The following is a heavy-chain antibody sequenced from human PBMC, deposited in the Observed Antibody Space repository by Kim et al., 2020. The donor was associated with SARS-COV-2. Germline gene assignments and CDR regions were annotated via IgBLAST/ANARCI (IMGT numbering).Heavy chain of an antibody. D-gene: IGHD5-18*01. CDR3: AKDRYSYGYYYGMDV. Sequence: GGSLRLSCAASGFTFSSYAMSWVRQAPGKGLEWVSAISGSGGSTYYADSVKGRVTISRDNAKNTLYLQMNSLRAEDTAVNYCAKDRYSYGYYYGMDVWGQGTTVTVSS. J-gene: IGHJ6*02. CDR1: GFTFSSYA. V-gene: IGHV3-23*01. CDR2: ISGSGGST.